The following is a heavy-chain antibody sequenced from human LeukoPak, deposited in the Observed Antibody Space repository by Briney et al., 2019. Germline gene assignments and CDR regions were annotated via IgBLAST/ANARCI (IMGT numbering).Heavy chain of an antibody. V-gene: IGHV4-4*02. CDR1: GGSISSSNG. CDR2: IYHSGST. D-gene: IGHD3-22*01. Sequence: SETLSLTCAVSGGSISSSNGWSWVRQPPGKGLEWSGEIYHSGSTNYNPSLNSRVTISEDKSTHQLSLKLSSVTAADTAVYYCARDGRHYYDSSGYYYYFDYWGQGTLVTVSS. CDR3: ARDGRHYYDSSGYYYYFDY. J-gene: IGHJ4*02.